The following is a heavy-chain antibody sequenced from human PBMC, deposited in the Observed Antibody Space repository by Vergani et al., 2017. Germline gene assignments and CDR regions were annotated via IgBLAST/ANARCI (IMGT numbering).Heavy chain of an antibody. V-gene: IGHV1-3*01. J-gene: IGHJ5*02. CDR1: GSTFTSYA. CDR2: INASNGNT. CDR3: ARQGYYGSGSYYP. Sequence: QVQLVQSGAEVKKPGASVKVSCKASGSTFTSYAMHWVRQAPGQRLEWMGWINASNGNTKYSQKFQGRVTITRDTSASTAYMELSSLRSEDTAVYYCARQGYYGSGSYYPWGQGTLVTVSS. D-gene: IGHD3-10*01.